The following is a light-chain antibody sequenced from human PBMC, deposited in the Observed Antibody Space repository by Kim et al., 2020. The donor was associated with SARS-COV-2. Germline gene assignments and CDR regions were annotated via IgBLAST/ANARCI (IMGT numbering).Light chain of an antibody. CDR3: AAWDDSLHGWV. CDR2: NNN. Sequence: GQRVTTSCGGSRDTSGSKPVHWYQQRPGTAPKLVIHNNNQRPSGVPDRLSGSKSGSSGSLAISGLQSEDEADYYCAAWDDSLHGWVFGGGTQLTVL. J-gene: IGLJ3*02. CDR1: RDTSGSKP. V-gene: IGLV1-44*01.